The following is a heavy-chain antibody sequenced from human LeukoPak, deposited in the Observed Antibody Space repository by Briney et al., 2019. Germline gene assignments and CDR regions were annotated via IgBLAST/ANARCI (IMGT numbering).Heavy chain of an antibody. Sequence: GASVKVSCKASGYTFTSYDINWVRQATGQGLEWMGWMNPNSGNTGYAQKFQGRVTMTRNTSISTAYMELSSLRSEDTAVYYCARVSLLWFGEFNYWGQGTLVTVSS. CDR1: GYTFTSYD. D-gene: IGHD3-10*01. J-gene: IGHJ4*02. CDR3: ARVSLLWFGEFNY. CDR2: MNPNSGNT. V-gene: IGHV1-8*01.